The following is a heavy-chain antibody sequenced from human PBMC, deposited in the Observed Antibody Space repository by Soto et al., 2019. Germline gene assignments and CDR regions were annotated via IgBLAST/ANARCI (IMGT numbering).Heavy chain of an antibody. Sequence: EVRLLESGGGLVQPGGSLRLSCAASGITFNSYAMSWVRQAPGKGLEWVSSISGSGDNTNYADSVKGRFTISRDNSKNTLYLQMNSLSAEDTAVYYCAKDRVRRSTSETFDYWGQGTLVTVSS. CDR1: GITFNSYA. J-gene: IGHJ4*02. V-gene: IGHV3-23*01. D-gene: IGHD1-26*01. CDR3: AKDRVRRSTSETFDY. CDR2: ISGSGDNT.